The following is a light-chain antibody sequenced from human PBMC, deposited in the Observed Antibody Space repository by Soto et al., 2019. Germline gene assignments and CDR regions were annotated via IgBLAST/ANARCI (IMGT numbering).Light chain of an antibody. CDR2: TAS. J-gene: IGKJ5*01. Sequence: DIQLSQSPSFLSASVGDRVTITCRASQGISNYLAWYQRKPGKAPKLLISTASILQSGVPSRFSGRGSGTEFTLALSSLQPEDFATSYCQRLTSYPITFGQGTRRQIK. V-gene: IGKV1-9*01. CDR1: QGISNY. CDR3: QRLTSYPIT.